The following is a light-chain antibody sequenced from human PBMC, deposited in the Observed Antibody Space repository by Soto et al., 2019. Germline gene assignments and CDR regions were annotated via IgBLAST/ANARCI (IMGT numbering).Light chain of an antibody. CDR2: EVS. CDR3: SSFTSSSTWV. J-gene: IGLJ3*02. V-gene: IGLV2-14*01. Sequence: QSALTQPASVSGSPGQSITISCTGTSSDVGGYDYVSWYQHHPGKATKVMMYEVSARPSAVSHRVSGSKSGNTASLTNSGLQAEDEADYYCSSFTSSSTWVFGGGTKVTVL. CDR1: SSDVGGYDY.